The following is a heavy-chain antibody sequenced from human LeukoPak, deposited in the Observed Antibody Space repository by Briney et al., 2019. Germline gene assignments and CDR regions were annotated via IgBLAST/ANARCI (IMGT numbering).Heavy chain of an antibody. J-gene: IGHJ4*02. Sequence: PGGSLRLSCAASGFTFSSYGMHWVRQAPGKGLEWVAVIWYDGSNKYYADSVKGRFAISRDNSKNTLYLQMNSLRAEDTAVYYCARDRIGWYLDYWGQGTLVTVSS. CDR2: IWYDGSNK. V-gene: IGHV3-33*01. CDR1: GFTFSSYG. D-gene: IGHD6-19*01. CDR3: ARDRIGWYLDY.